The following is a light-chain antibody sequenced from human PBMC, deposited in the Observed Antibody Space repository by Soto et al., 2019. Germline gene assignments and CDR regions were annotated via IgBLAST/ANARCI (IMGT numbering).Light chain of an antibody. Sequence: QSVLTQPASVSESPGQSISISCGGGRKDIGPYNLVSWYQQHPGKAPKLIIYEGNKRPSGVSNRFSGSRSGNTASLTISGLQAEDEADYYCCSYTDGSSLLFGGGTKLTVL. V-gene: IGLV2-23*01. CDR3: CSYTDGSSLL. J-gene: IGLJ3*02. CDR1: RKDIGPYNL. CDR2: EGN.